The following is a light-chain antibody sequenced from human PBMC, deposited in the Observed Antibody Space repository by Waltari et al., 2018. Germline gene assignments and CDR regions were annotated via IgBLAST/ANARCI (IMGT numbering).Light chain of an antibody. CDR1: QSVSRTS. Sequence: EIVLTQSPGTLSLSPGEGATLSCRASQSVSRTSVAWYQQKAGQTPRLLIYDAASRATGIPDRFSGSGSGTDFTLTISRLEPEDFAVYYCQQYGSSPRTFGQGTKVEIK. CDR3: QQYGSSPRT. J-gene: IGKJ1*01. CDR2: DAA. V-gene: IGKV3-20*01.